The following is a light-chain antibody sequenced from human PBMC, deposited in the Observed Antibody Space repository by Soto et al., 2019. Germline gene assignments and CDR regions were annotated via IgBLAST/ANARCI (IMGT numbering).Light chain of an antibody. CDR1: QIVSDNY. V-gene: IGKV3-20*01. Sequence: PVERATLSCMASQIVSDNYLAWYQQKPGQAPRLLIYGISKRATDIPDRFSGSGSGTEFTLPISRLQPEDFSTYYCQQHGQWPITFGQGTRLEIK. CDR3: QQHGQWPIT. J-gene: IGKJ5*01. CDR2: GIS.